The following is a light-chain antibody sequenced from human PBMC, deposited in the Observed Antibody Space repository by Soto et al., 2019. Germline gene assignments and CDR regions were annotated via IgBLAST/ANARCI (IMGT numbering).Light chain of an antibody. CDR2: GTS. Sequence: EIVLTQSPGTLSLSAGERVTLSCRASRSVSSNYLAWYQQKPGQAPRLLIFGTSYRATGIPDRFSGSGSGTDFTLTINRLEPEDFALDYCQHYGSSPPEFTFGPGTKVDIK. V-gene: IGKV3-20*01. J-gene: IGKJ3*01. CDR1: RSVSSNY. CDR3: QHYGSSPPEFT.